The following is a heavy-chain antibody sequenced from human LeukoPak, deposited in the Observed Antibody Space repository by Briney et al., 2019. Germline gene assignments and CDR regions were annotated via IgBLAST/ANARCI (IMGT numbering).Heavy chain of an antibody. V-gene: IGHV3-69-1*01. J-gene: IGHJ4*02. CDR2: IRVGGET. CDR3: ARGGIELGADY. D-gene: IGHD2-8*02. Sequence: GGSLRLSCAASGFTFSSYAMNWVRQAPGKGLEWVSAIRVGGETHYADSVKGRFTISRDNAKNSLYLQMNSLRAENTAVYYCARGGIELGADYWGQGTLVTVSS. CDR1: GFTFSSYA.